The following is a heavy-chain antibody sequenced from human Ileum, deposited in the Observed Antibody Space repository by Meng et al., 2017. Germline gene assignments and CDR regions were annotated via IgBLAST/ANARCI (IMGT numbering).Heavy chain of an antibody. V-gene: IGHV4-61*08. CDR1: ACSLTSAAYQ. D-gene: IGHD7-27*01. CDR2: AANSFDPSP. Sequence: QGQLQALGPGLVRPSATLHLMRTVSACSLTSAAYQWCWIRQPPGKGLEWIGYAANSFDPSPNYNPSLKSRVTISLDTPKNQFSLKLTSVTAADTAVYYCARDYWGSLDYWGQGILVTVSS. CDR3: ARDYWGSLDY. J-gene: IGHJ4*02.